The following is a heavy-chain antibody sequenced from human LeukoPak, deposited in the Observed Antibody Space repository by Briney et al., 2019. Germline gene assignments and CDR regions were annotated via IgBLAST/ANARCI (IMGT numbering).Heavy chain of an antibody. J-gene: IGHJ5*02. CDR1: GFTFSSYS. V-gene: IGHV3-21*01. D-gene: IGHD5-18*01. CDR3: ARETSKYSYGDNWFDP. CDR2: ISSSSSYI. Sequence: GGSLRLSCAASGFTFSSYSMNWVRQAPGKGLEWVSSISSSSSYIYYADSVKGRFTISRDNAKNSLHLQMNSLRAEDTAVYYCARETSKYSYGDNWFDPWGQGTLVTVSS.